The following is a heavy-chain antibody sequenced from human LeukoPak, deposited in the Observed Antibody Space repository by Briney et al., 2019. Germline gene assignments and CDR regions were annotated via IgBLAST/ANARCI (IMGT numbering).Heavy chain of an antibody. CDR3: ARGPFATGGNWFDP. J-gene: IGHJ5*02. D-gene: IGHD1-26*01. CDR1: GYTFTGYY. Sequence: GASVKVSCKASGYTFTGYYMHWVRQAPGKGIEWMGWINPNSGGTNYAQKFQGRVTMTRDTSISTAYMELSRLRSDDTAVYYCARGPFATGGNWFDPWGQGTLVTVSS. CDR2: INPNSGGT. V-gene: IGHV1-2*02.